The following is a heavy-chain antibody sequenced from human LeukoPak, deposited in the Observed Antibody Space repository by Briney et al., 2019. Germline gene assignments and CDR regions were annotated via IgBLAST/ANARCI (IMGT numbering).Heavy chain of an antibody. CDR1: GGSISNYY. V-gene: IGHV4-4*07. CDR3: ARGGSGFHSGSSTDFDY. Sequence: SETLSLTCTVSGGSISNYYWTWIRQPAGKGLEWIGRIYTSGSTNYNPSLKSRVTMSVDTSKNQFSLKLSSVTAADTAVYYCARGGSGFHSGSSTDFDYWGQGTLVTVSS. CDR2: IYTSGST. J-gene: IGHJ4*02. D-gene: IGHD1-26*01.